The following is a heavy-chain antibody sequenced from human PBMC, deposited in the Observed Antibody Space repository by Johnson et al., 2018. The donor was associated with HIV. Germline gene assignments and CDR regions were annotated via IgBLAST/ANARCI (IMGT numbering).Heavy chain of an antibody. CDR1: GFTFSKSW. CDR3: AKAPLSGYEDAFDI. V-gene: IGHV3-74*02. CDR2: IYENWNII. J-gene: IGHJ3*02. Sequence: VQLVESGGGVVQPGRSLRLSCAASGFTFSKSWMHWVRQAPGKGLVWVSGIYENWNIINYADSVKGRFTISRDNAKNTLYLQMNSLRAEDTAVYYCAKAPLSGYEDAFDIWGQGTMVTVSS. D-gene: IGHD3-22*01.